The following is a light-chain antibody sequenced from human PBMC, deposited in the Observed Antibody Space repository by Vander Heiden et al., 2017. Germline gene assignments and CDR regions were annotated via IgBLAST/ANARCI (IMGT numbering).Light chain of an antibody. CDR2: AAS. CDR3: QQLDSYPLFT. Sequence: DIQMTQSPPFLSASVGDRVTITCRASQDISSYLAWYQQKPGKAPKLLIYAASTLQSGVPSRFSGSGSGTEFTLTISSLQPEDLATYYCQQLDSYPLFTFGPGTKVHIK. V-gene: IGKV1-9*01. CDR1: QDISSY. J-gene: IGKJ3*01.